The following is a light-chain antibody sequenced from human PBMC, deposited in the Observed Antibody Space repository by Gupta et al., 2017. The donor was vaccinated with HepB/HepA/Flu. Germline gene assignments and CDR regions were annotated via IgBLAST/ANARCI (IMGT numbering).Light chain of an antibody. V-gene: IGLV1-47*02. Sequence: QPLLTQPPSASGTPGQRVTISCSGSSPNIGNDNAYWYQQRPGTAPKLLIYNDNQRPSGVPDRFSGSKSGTTASLAISGLRSEDEADYYCVGWDDSLSGYVFGAGTKVTVL. CDR1: SPNIGNDN. J-gene: IGLJ1*01. CDR2: NDN. CDR3: VGWDDSLSGYV.